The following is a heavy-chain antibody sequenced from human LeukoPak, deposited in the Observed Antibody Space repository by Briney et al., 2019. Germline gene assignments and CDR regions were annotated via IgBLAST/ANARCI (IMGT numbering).Heavy chain of an antibody. V-gene: IGHV3-23*01. Sequence: GGSLRLSCAASGFTFSSYAMSWVRQAPGKGLEWVSAISGSGGSTYYADSVKGRFTISRDNSKNTLYLQINSLRAEDTAVYYCAKLAIYGVVTYYFDYWGQGTLVTVSS. CDR3: AKLAIYGVVTYYFDY. CDR1: GFTFSSYA. D-gene: IGHD3-3*02. CDR2: ISGSGGST. J-gene: IGHJ4*02.